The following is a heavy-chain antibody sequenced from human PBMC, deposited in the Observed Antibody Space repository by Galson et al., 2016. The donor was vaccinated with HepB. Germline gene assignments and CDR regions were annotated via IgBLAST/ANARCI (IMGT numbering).Heavy chain of an antibody. J-gene: IGHJ4*02. Sequence: SLRLSCAASRFTFSSYGIHWVRQAPGKGLEWVALISFDGSDYSYADSVRGRFTISRDNSKNTLYLQMNSLRADDTAVYYCAKGPSFYDSFGYFHFDHWGQGTLVTVSS. CDR2: ISFDGSDY. V-gene: IGHV3-30*18. CDR3: AKGPSFYDSFGYFHFDH. D-gene: IGHD3-22*01. CDR1: RFTFSSYG.